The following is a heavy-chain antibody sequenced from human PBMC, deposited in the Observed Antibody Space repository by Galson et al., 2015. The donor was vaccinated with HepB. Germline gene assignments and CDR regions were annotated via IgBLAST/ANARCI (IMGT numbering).Heavy chain of an antibody. J-gene: IGHJ6*03. D-gene: IGHD2-2*02. V-gene: IGHV3-11*01. CDR3: AREGYCSSTSCYTGGYYMDV. Sequence: SLRLSCAASGFTFSDYYMSWIRQAPGKGLEWVSYISSSGSTIYYADSVKGRFTISRDNAKNSLYLQMNSLRAEDTAVYYCAREGYCSSTSCYTGGYYMDVWGKGTTVTVSS. CDR2: ISSSGSTI. CDR1: GFTFSDYY.